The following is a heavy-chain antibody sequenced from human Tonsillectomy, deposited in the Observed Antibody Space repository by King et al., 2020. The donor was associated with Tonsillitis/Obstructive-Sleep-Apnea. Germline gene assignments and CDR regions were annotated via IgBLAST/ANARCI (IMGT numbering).Heavy chain of an antibody. Sequence: VQLVESGGGVVQPGRSLRLSCAASGFTFSSYGMHWVRQAPGKGLEWVAVIWYDGSNKYYADSVKGRFTISRDNCKNTLYLQMNSLRAEDTAVYYCARMDYDSSGSLDYWGQGTLVTVSS. J-gene: IGHJ4*02. CDR2: IWYDGSNK. D-gene: IGHD3-22*01. V-gene: IGHV3-33*01. CDR1: GFTFSSYG. CDR3: ARMDYDSSGSLDY.